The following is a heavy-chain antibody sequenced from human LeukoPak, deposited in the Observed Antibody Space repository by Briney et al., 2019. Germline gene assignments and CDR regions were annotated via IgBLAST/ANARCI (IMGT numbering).Heavy chain of an antibody. J-gene: IGHJ4*02. Sequence: PSETLSLTCTVSGGSISSYYWSWIRQPPGKGLEWIGYIYYSGSTNYNPSLKSRVTISVDTSKNQFSLKLSSVTAADTAVYYCARADVAGFYFDYWGQGTLVTVSS. V-gene: IGHV4-59*01. CDR1: GGSISSYY. CDR3: ARADVAGFYFDY. D-gene: IGHD2-21*01. CDR2: IYYSGST.